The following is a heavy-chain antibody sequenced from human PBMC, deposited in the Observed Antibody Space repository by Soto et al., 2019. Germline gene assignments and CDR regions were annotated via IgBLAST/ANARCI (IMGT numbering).Heavy chain of an antibody. D-gene: IGHD3-22*01. CDR2: IKYDGSEK. CDR3: ASSPHKDSRPDY. Sequence: EVQLVESGGGLGQPGGSLRLSCAASGFTFSSYWMSWVRQAPGRGLEWIANIKYDGSEKYYVDSVKGRLTISRDNAKNPLYLQMNSLRAEDTAVYYCASSPHKDSRPDYWGQGTLVTVSS. V-gene: IGHV3-7*01. CDR1: GFTFSSYW. J-gene: IGHJ4*02.